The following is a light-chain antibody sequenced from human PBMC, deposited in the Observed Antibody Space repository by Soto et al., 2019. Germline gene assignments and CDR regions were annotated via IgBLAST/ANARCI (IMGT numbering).Light chain of an antibody. CDR1: QDLTDRY. Sequence: EIVLTQSPGTLSLSPGERATLSCRANQDLTDRYLAWYQQRPAQAPRLLIYGASSRATGIPDRFSGSGSGTDFTLTISRVAPEDFAVYYCQQYVGLPITFGQGTRLEIK. CDR3: QQYVGLPIT. V-gene: IGKV3-20*01. J-gene: IGKJ5*01. CDR2: GAS.